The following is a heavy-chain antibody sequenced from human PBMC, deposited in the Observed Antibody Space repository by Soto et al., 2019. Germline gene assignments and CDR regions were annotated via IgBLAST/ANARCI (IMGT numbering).Heavy chain of an antibody. V-gene: IGHV4-30-2*01. CDR1: GGSISSGGYS. CDR3: ARLLWFGELSTSEYNWFDP. CDR2: IYHSGST. D-gene: IGHD3-10*01. Sequence: SETLSLTCAVSGGSISSGGYSWSWIRQPPGKGLEWIGYIYHSGSTYYNPSLKSRVTISVDRSKNQFSLKLSSVTAADTAVYYCARLLWFGELSTSEYNWFDPWGQGTPVTVSS. J-gene: IGHJ5*02.